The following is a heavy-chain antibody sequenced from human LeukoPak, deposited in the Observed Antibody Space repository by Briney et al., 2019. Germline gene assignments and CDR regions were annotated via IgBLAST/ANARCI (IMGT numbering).Heavy chain of an antibody. Sequence: ASVKVSCKASGYTFTSYYMHWVRQAPGQGLEWMGIINPSGGSTSYAQKFQGRVTMTRDTSTSTVYMELSSLRSEDTAVYYCARADIVLMVYAIGDAFDIWGQGTMVTVSS. CDR3: ARADIVLMVYAIGDAFDI. CDR1: GYTFTSYY. D-gene: IGHD2-8*01. J-gene: IGHJ3*02. CDR2: INPSGGST. V-gene: IGHV1-46*01.